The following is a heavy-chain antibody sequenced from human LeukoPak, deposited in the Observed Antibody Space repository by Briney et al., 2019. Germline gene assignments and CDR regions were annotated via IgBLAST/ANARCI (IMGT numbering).Heavy chain of an antibody. D-gene: IGHD2-15*01. V-gene: IGHV3-74*01. CDR1: GFTFSSYW. CDR2: INTDGSST. CDR3: ARDQILGDAFDI. Sequence: GGSLRLSCAASGFTFSSYWMHWVRQAPGKGLVWVSRINTDGSSTNYADSVKGRFTISRDNAKNTLYLQMNSLRAEETAVYYCARDQILGDAFDIWGQGTMVTVSS. J-gene: IGHJ3*02.